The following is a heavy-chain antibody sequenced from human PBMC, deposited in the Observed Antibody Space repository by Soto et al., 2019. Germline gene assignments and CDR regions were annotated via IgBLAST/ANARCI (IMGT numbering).Heavy chain of an antibody. CDR1: GYTFTRYG. V-gene: IGHV1-18*01. Sequence: QVHLVQSGAEVKKPGASVKVSCKASGYTFTRYGISWVRQAPGQGLEWMGWISGYNGNTNYAQKFQGRVTMTTDRSASTASWELRSLGFDDTAGFDCAREGGEEGDAFDIWGQGTMVTVSS. CDR3: AREGGEEGDAFDI. J-gene: IGHJ3*02. D-gene: IGHD3-16*01. CDR2: ISGYNGNT.